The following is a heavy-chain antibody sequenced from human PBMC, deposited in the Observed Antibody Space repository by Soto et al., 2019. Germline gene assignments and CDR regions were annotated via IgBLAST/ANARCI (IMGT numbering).Heavy chain of an antibody. CDR3: ARTQITVTTSSFDY. V-gene: IGHV4-38-2*01. CDR2: IHHSGST. CDR1: VYSITSGYY. J-gene: IGHJ4*02. Sequence: SETLSLTCAVSVYSITSGYYWGWIRQSPGKGLEWIGSIHHSGSTYYNPSLKSRVTISVDVSKNQFSLKLSSVTAADTAVYYCARTQITVTTSSFDYWGQGTLVTVPS. D-gene: IGHD4-17*01.